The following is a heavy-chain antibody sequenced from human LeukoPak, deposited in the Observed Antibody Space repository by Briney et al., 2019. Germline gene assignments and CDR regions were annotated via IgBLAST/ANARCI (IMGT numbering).Heavy chain of an antibody. Sequence: ASVKVSCKASGYTFTSYGISWVRQAPGQGLEWMGWISAYNGNTNYAQKLQGRVTMTTDTSTSTAYMELRSLRSDDTAVYYCARGVPGFGSNGYSGYDFRGFYQNTRVLDANYYMDVWGKGTTVTVSS. CDR1: GYTFTSYG. V-gene: IGHV1-18*01. CDR2: ISAYNGNT. CDR3: ARGVPGFGSNGYSGYDFRGFYQNTRVLDANYYMDV. D-gene: IGHD5-12*01. J-gene: IGHJ6*03.